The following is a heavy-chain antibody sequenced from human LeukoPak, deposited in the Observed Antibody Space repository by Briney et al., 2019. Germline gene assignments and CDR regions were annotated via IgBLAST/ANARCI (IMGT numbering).Heavy chain of an antibody. CDR2: ISGSGGST. J-gene: IGHJ4*02. CDR3: ANRKQLAFDY. V-gene: IGHV3-23*01. Sequence: GGSLRLSCAASGFTFSSYVMSWVRQAPGKGLEWVSAISGSGGSTYYAHSVKGRFTISRDNSKNTLYLQMNSLRAEDTAVYYCANRKQLAFDYWGQGTLVTVSS. D-gene: IGHD6-13*01. CDR1: GFTFSSYV.